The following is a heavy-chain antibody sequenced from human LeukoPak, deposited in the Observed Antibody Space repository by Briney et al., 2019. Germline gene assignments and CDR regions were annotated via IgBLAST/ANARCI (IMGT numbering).Heavy chain of an antibody. Sequence: SVKVSCKASGGTFSSYAISWVRQAPGQGLEWMGRIIPILGIANYAQKFQGRVTITADKSTSTAYMELSSLRSEDTAVYYCARGNDYVWGSYRSAFDIWGQGTMVTVSS. CDR2: IIPILGIA. J-gene: IGHJ3*02. V-gene: IGHV1-69*04. CDR3: ARGNDYVWGSYRSAFDI. CDR1: GGTFSSYA. D-gene: IGHD3-16*02.